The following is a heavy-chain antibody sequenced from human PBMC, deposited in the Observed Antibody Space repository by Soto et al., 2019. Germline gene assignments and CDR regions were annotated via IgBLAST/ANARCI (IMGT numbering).Heavy chain of an antibody. Sequence: QVQLQESGPGLVKPADTLSLTCAVSAYSISSGNWWGWIRQPPGKGLEWIGYIYYNGTTYYNPSLKSRVTLSLDTTKKQFPLKVTSLTAVDTAVYYCARTSVYDFWSGSPFYAMVVRGQWTTVFVSS. V-gene: IGHV4-28*01. CDR1: AYSISSGNW. J-gene: IGHJ6*02. D-gene: IGHD3-3*01. CDR2: IYYNGTT. CDR3: ARTSVYDFWSGSPFYAMVV.